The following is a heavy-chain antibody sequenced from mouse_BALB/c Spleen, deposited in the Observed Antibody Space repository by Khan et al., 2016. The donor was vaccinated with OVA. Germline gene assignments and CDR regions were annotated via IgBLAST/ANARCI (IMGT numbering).Heavy chain of an antibody. D-gene: IGHD1-1*01. J-gene: IGHJ3*01. CDR2: INPYNGFT. CDR3: ARGNYYGSNSWFAY. V-gene: IGHV1-18*01. CDR1: GYSFTDYT. Sequence: EVQLQQSGPELVKPGASMKISCKASGYSFTDYTMNWVKQSHGKNLEWIGLINPYNGFTSYNQKFKGKATLTVDKSSSTADMELLSLTSEDSAVYYCARGNYYGSNSWFAYWGQGTLVTVSA.